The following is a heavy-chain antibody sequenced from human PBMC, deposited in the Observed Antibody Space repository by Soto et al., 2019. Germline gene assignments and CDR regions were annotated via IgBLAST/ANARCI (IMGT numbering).Heavy chain of an antibody. V-gene: IGHV1-18*01. Sequence: ASVKVSCKASGYTFTSYGISWVRQAPGQGLEWMGWISAYNGNTNYAQKLQGRVTMTTDTSTSTAYMELRSLRSDDTAVYYCARDLEYSSSSGYYHYYGLDVWGQGTTVTVS. CDR2: ISAYNGNT. CDR1: GYTFTSYG. D-gene: IGHD6-6*01. CDR3: ARDLEYSSSSGYYHYYGLDV. J-gene: IGHJ6*02.